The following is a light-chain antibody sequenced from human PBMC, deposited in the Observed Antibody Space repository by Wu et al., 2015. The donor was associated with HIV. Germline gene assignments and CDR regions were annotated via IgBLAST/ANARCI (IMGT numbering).Light chain of an antibody. J-gene: IGKJ5*01. V-gene: IGKV3-15*01. Sequence: EIVMTQSPATLSVSPGERATLSCRASQSVSSNLAWYQQKPGQAPRLLIYGVSTRATGIPARFSGSGSGTEFTLTISSLQSEDFAVYSCQQYNKWPITFGQGTRLEIK. CDR2: GVS. CDR1: QSVSSN. CDR3: QQYNKWPIT.